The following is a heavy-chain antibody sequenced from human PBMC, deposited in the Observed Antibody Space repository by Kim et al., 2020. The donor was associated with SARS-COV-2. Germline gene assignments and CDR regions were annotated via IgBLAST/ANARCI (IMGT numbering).Heavy chain of an antibody. CDR1: GFTFSSYG. CDR2: ISYDGSNK. CDR3: AKDSDYYDSSGHPL. Sequence: GGSLRLSCAASGFTFSSYGMHWVRQAPGKGLEWVAVISYDGSNKYYADSVKGRFTISRDNSKNTLYLQMNSLRAEDTAVYYCAKDSDYYDSSGHPLWGQG. J-gene: IGHJ1*01. V-gene: IGHV3-30*18. D-gene: IGHD3-22*01.